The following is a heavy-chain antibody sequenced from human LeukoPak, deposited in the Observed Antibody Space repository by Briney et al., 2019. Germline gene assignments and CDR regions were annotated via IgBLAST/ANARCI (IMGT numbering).Heavy chain of an antibody. CDR2: ISSGSDYL. CDR3: AIGKGWK. Sequence: GGSPRLSCVASGFIYSRYSMNRVPHAPGKGLEWVSTISSGSDYLYHADSVRGRFTISRDNARNSLFLQMNSLRAEDTSLYYCAIGKGWKWGQGTLVTVSS. V-gene: IGHV3-21*01. CDR1: GFIYSRYS. J-gene: IGHJ4*02. D-gene: IGHD1-1*01.